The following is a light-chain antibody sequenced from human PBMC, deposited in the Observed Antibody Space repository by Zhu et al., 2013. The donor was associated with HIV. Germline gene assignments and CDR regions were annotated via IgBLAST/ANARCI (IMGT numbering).Light chain of an antibody. CDR2: AAS. V-gene: IGKV1-5*01. CDR1: QSISSW. CDR3: QQYDTYPLT. Sequence: DIQMTQSPSTLSASIGERVTITCRASQSISSWLAWYQQKPGKAPNLLIYAASTLHSGVPSRFSGSGSGTDFTFTISSLQPDDFASYHCQQYDTYPLTFGGGTKVEIK. J-gene: IGKJ4*01.